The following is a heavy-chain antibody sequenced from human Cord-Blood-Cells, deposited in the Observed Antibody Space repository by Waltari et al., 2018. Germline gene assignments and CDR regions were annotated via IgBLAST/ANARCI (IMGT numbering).Heavy chain of an antibody. CDR3: ARGRGGGEYYFDY. Sequence: QVQLVQSGAEVKKPGSSVKVSCKASGGTFSSYAISWVRQAPGQGLEWMGGILLFFRTANYAQKSQGRATITADKSTSTAYMERSSLRSEDTAVYYWARGRGGGEYYFDYWGQGTLVTVSS. V-gene: IGHV1-69*06. CDR2: ILLFFRTA. CDR1: GGTFSSYA. J-gene: IGHJ4*02. D-gene: IGHD3-16*01.